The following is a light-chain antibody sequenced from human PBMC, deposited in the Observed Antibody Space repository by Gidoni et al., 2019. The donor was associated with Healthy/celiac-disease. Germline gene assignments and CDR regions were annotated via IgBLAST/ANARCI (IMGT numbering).Light chain of an antibody. CDR3: QQYSQWPLT. V-gene: IGKV3-15*01. CDR1: QSVSSN. CDR2: GAS. Sequence: EPLMTQSPAPPSVSPGERATLSCRASQSVSSNLAWYQQKPGQAPRLLISGASTRATGIPARFIGSGSGTEFTLTISSLQSDDFAIYHCQQYSQWPLTFGQGTKVEI. J-gene: IGKJ1*01.